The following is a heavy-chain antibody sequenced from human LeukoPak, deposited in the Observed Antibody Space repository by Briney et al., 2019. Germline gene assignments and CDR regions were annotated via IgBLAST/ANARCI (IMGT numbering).Heavy chain of an antibody. J-gene: IGHJ4*02. CDR2: ISGSGGGT. CDR3: AKGGGKILTGYSVY. V-gene: IGHV3-23*01. D-gene: IGHD3-9*01. CDR1: GFTFSSYA. Sequence: GGSLRLSCAASGFTFSSYAMSWVRQAPGKGLEWVSAISGSGGGTYYADSVKGRFTISRDNSKNTLYLQMNSLRAEDTAVYYCAKGGGKILTGYSVYWGQGTLVTVSS.